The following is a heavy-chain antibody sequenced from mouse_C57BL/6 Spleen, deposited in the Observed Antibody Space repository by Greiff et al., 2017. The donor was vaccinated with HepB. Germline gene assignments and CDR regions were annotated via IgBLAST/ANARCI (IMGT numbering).Heavy chain of an antibody. D-gene: IGHD1-1*01. CDR2: IDPSDSYT. V-gene: IGHV1-50*01. CDR1: GYTFTSYW. J-gene: IGHJ1*03. CDR3: ARAYSSNWYFDV. Sequence: QVQLQQPGAELVKPGASVKLSCKASGYTFTSYWMQWVKQRPGQGLEWIGEIDPSDSYTNYNLKFKGKATLTVDTSSSTAYMQLSRLTSEDSAVYYCARAYSSNWYFDVWGTGTTVTVSS.